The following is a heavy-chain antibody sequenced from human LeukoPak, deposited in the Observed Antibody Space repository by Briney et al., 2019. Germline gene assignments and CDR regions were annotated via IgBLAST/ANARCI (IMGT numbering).Heavy chain of an antibody. Sequence: ASVKLSCKASGYTFTRYGISWVRQAPGQGLEWIGWVSAYNGNRNYVQKLQGRVTMTTDTSTSTAHMELWSLRSDDTAVYYCARDLDSSGYYGPDAFDIWGQGTMVTVSS. J-gene: IGHJ3*02. D-gene: IGHD3-22*01. V-gene: IGHV1-18*01. CDR3: ARDLDSSGYYGPDAFDI. CDR2: VSAYNGNR. CDR1: GYTFTRYG.